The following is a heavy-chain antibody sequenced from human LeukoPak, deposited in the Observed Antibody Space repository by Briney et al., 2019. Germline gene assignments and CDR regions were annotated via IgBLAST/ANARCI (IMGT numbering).Heavy chain of an antibody. D-gene: IGHD6-13*01. V-gene: IGHV1-46*01. Sequence: ASVKVSCKASGYTFTSYYMHWVRQAPGQGLEWMGIINPSGGSTSYAQKFQGRVTMTRDTSISTTYMELSRLRSDDTAVYYCASGNSAAACDYWGQGTLVTVSS. J-gene: IGHJ4*02. CDR2: INPSGGST. CDR1: GYTFTSYY. CDR3: ASGNSAAACDY.